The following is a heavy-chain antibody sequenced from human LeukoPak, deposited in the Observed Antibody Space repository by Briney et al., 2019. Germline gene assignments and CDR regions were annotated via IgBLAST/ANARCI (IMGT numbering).Heavy chain of an antibody. Sequence: GGSLRLSCAASGFTFSSYGMNWVRQAPGKGLEWVSSISSSSYIYYADSVKGRFTISRDNAKNSLYLQMNSLRAEDTAVYYCARDPLAYCSGGSCNWLDPWGQGTLVTVSS. CDR2: ISSSSYI. D-gene: IGHD2-15*01. V-gene: IGHV3-21*01. CDR1: GFTFSSYG. J-gene: IGHJ5*02. CDR3: ARDPLAYCSGGSCNWLDP.